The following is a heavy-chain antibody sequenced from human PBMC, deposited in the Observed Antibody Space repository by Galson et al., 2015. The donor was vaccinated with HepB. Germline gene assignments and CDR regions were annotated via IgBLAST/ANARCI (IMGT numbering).Heavy chain of an antibody. CDR2: IIPIFGTA. Sequence: SVKVSCKASGGTFSSYAISWVRQAPGQGLEWMGGIIPIFGTANYAQKFQGRVTITADESTSTAYMELSSLRPEDTAVYYCARRGGHDSSGYYYYDGMDVWGQGTTVTVSS. CDR3: ARRGGHDSSGYYYYDGMDV. V-gene: IGHV1-69*13. CDR1: GGTFSSYA. J-gene: IGHJ6*02. D-gene: IGHD3-22*01.